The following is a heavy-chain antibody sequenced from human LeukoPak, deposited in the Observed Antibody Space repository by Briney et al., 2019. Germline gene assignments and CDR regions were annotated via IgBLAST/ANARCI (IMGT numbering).Heavy chain of an antibody. CDR3: AKGIYSSGWSYFDY. V-gene: IGHV3-23*01. Sequence: GGSLRLSCAASGFTFSNSAMSWVRQARGKGLEWVSTLSGSGITTYYADSVKGRFTISRDNSKNTLYLQMNSLRAEDTAAYYCAKGIYSSGWSYFDYWGHGTLVTVSS. J-gene: IGHJ4*01. D-gene: IGHD6-19*01. CDR1: GFTFSNSA. CDR2: LSGSGITT.